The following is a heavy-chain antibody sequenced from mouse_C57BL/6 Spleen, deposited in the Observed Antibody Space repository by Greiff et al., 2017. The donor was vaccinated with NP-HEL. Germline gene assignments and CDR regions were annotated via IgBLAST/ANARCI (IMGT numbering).Heavy chain of an antibody. CDR2: IYPGSGNT. V-gene: IGHV1-76*01. J-gene: IGHJ1*03. D-gene: IGHD1-1*01. Sequence: QVHVKQSGAELVRPGASVKLSCKASGYTFTDYYINWVKQRPGQGLEWIARIYPGSGNTYYNEKFKGKATLTAEKSSSTAYMQLSSLTSEDSAVYFCAREGDYYGSSSWYFDVWGTGTTVTVSS. CDR3: AREGDYYGSSSWYFDV. CDR1: GYTFTDYY.